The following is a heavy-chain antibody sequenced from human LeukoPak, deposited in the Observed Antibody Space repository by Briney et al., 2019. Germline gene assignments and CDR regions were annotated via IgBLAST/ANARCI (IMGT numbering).Heavy chain of an antibody. Sequence: PLETLSLTCTVSGGSISSSSYYWGWIRQPPGKGLEWIGSIYYSGSTYYNPSLKSRVTISVDTSKNQFSLKLSSVTAADTAVYYCARDPGVVVAATDWYFDLWGRGTLVTVSS. J-gene: IGHJ2*01. CDR2: IYYSGST. CDR3: ARDPGVVVAATDWYFDL. V-gene: IGHV4-39*07. D-gene: IGHD2-15*01. CDR1: GGSISSSSYY.